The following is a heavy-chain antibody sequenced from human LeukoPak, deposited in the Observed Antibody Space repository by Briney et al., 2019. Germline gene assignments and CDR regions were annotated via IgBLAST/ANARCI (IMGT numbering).Heavy chain of an antibody. CDR1: GGSISSGDDY. CDR2: VYYIGST. D-gene: IGHD3-10*01. CDR3: ARDSGYGMDV. V-gene: IGHV4-31*03. J-gene: IGHJ6*02. Sequence: PSETLSLTCTVSGGSISSGDDYWSWIRQHPGKGLEWIGYVYYIGSTSYNPSLKSRITISIDTSKNQFSLKLSSVTAADTAVYYCARDSGYGMDVWGQGTTVTVSS.